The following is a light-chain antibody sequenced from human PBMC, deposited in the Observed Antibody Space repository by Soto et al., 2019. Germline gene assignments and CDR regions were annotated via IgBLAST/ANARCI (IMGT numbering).Light chain of an antibody. CDR1: QTISSNY. Sequence: EIVLTQSPGTLSLSPGEGGTLSCRASQTISSNYLAWYQQKLGQAPRLLIYGASSRATGIPDRFSGSGSGTDFTLTISRLELEDFAVYYCQQYGNSPITFGQGTRLEI. V-gene: IGKV3-20*01. CDR3: QQYGNSPIT. J-gene: IGKJ5*01. CDR2: GAS.